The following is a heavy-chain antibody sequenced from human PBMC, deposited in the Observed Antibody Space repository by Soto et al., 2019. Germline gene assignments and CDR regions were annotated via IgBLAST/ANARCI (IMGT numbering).Heavy chain of an antibody. CDR3: GRGPSPRAPAGGTPYYYAMDV. CDR1: GYEFTAYD. Sequence: GASVEVSCKASGYEFTAYDINWVREASGQGLEWMGWMNPINGATGSARRFQGRVSMTRNTATATAYLELTSLRSDDSAVYYCGRGPSPRAPAGGTPYYYAMDVWGQGTTVT. CDR2: MNPINGAT. D-gene: IGHD6-13*01. J-gene: IGHJ6*02. V-gene: IGHV1-8*02.